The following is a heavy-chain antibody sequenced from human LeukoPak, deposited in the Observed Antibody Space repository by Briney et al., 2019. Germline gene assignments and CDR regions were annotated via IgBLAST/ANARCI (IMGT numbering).Heavy chain of an antibody. CDR1: GYSFTSYW. V-gene: IGHV5-51*01. D-gene: IGHD3-3*01. Sequence: GESLKISCKGSGYSFTSYWIGWVRQMPGKGLEWMGIIYPGDSDTRYSPSFQGQVTISADKSISTAYLQWSSLKASDTAMYYCARTHGDFWSGYYGPLTTYYFDYWGQGTLVTVSS. CDR3: ARTHGDFWSGYYGPLTTYYFDY. CDR2: IYPGDSDT. J-gene: IGHJ4*02.